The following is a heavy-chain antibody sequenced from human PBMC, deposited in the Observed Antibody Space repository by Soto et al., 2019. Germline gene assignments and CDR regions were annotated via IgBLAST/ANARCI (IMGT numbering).Heavy chain of an antibody. CDR3: ARVMTTDDSSDI. Sequence: GGSMRLSCAASGFTFSSYAMSWVRQAPGKGLEWVSAISGSGGSTYYADSVKGRFTISRDNSKNTLYLQMNSLRAEDTAVYYCARVMTTDDSSDIWGQGTMVTVSS. J-gene: IGHJ3*02. CDR1: GFTFSSYA. V-gene: IGHV3-23*01. D-gene: IGHD3-22*01. CDR2: ISGSGGST.